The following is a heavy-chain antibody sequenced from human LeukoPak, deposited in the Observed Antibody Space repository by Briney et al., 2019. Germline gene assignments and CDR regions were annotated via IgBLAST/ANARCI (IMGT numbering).Heavy chain of an antibody. CDR2: ISYDGSNK. J-gene: IGHJ4*02. Sequence: GGSLRLSCAASGFTFSSYGMHWVRQAPGKGLEWVAVISYDGSNKYYADSVKGRFTISRDNSKNTLYLQMNSLRAEDTAVYYCAKGMVRGVIIPYGYWGQGTLVTVSS. CDR3: AKGMVRGVIIPYGY. V-gene: IGHV3-30*18. CDR1: GFTFSSYG. D-gene: IGHD3-10*01.